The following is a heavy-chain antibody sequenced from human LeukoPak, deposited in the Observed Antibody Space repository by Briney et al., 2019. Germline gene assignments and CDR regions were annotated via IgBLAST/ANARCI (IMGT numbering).Heavy chain of an antibody. CDR2: IYYSGST. J-gene: IGHJ3*02. V-gene: IGHV4-30-4*01. CDR1: GGSVRSADFY. CDR3: ARDQPSGLYASDI. D-gene: IGHD1-14*01. Sequence: SETLSFTCTVSGGSVRSADFYWSWLRQPPGKGLEWIGYIYYSGSTYYNPSLKSRVTISVDTSKNQFSLKLTSVTAADTAVYYCARDQPSGLYASDIWGQGTKVTVSS.